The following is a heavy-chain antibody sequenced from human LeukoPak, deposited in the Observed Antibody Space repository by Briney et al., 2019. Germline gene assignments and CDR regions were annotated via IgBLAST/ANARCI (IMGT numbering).Heavy chain of an antibody. CDR3: AREPAAIYYYYGMDV. CDR2: ISGSGGST. V-gene: IGHV3-23*01. D-gene: IGHD2-2*02. CDR1: GFTFSSYA. J-gene: IGHJ6*02. Sequence: PGGSLRLSCAASGFTFSSYAMSWVRQAPGKGLEWVSAISGSGGSTYYADSVKGRFTISRDNSKTTLYLQMNSLRAEDTAVYYCAREPAAIYYYYGMDVWGQGTTVTVSS.